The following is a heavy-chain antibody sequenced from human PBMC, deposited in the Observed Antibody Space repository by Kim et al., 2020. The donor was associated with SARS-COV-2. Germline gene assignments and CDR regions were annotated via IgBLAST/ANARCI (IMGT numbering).Heavy chain of an antibody. D-gene: IGHD3-10*01. Sequence: NTAQKFRGSVTITAEKATSKAYMELSSLRSEDTAVYYCARGGRGLGDFDYWGQGTLVTVSS. CDR3: ARGGRGLGDFDY. V-gene: IGHV1-69*04. J-gene: IGHJ4*02.